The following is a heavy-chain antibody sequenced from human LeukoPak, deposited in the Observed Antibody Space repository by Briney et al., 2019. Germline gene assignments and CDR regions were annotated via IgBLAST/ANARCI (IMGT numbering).Heavy chain of an antibody. CDR3: TRHGYGVPDRNWFDP. CDR1: GFTFSSYA. Sequence: GGSLRLSCAASGFTFSSYAMNWFRQAPGKGLEWVGFIRSKAYGGTTEYAASVKGRFTISRDDSESIAYLQMNSLKTEDTAVYYCTRHGYGVPDRNWFDPWGQGTLVTVSS. J-gene: IGHJ5*02. D-gene: IGHD5-18*01. CDR2: IRSKAYGGTT. V-gene: IGHV3-49*03.